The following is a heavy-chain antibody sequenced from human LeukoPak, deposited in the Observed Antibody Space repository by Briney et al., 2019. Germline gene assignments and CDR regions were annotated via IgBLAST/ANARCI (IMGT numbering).Heavy chain of an antibody. CDR3: ASPQGDY. CDR2: ISSSGGST. Sequence: GGSLRLSCAASGFTFNDYAMSWVRHAPGKGLEWVSAISSSGGSTYYADSVKGRFTISRDNSKNTLDLQMNSLRVEETAVYYCASPQGDYWGQGTLVTVSS. CDR1: GFTFNDYA. V-gene: IGHV3-23*01. J-gene: IGHJ4*02.